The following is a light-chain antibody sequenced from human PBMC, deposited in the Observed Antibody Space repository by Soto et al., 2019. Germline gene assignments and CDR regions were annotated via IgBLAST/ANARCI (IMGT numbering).Light chain of an antibody. V-gene: IGLV2-14*03. J-gene: IGLJ1*01. CDR1: SSDVGGFDH. CDR3: NSFTTPNPYA. Sequence: QSVLTQPASVSGSPGQSITISCTGASSDVGGFDHVSWYQQHPGKVPRLLIYDVSSRPSGVSDRFSGSKSGNTASLTISGLQAEDEADYYCNSFTTPNPYAFGTGTKVTVL. CDR2: DVS.